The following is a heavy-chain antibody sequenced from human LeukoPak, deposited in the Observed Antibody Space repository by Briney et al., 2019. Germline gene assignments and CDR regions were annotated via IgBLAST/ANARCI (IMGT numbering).Heavy chain of an antibody. V-gene: IGHV4-34*01. Sequence: PSETLSLTCAVYGGSFSGYYWSWIRQPPGKGLEWIGEINHSGSTNYNPSLKSRVTISVDTSKSQFSLKLSSVTAADTAVYYCARDPSSFGGRFDPWGQGTLVAVSS. CDR2: INHSGST. D-gene: IGHD3-10*01. CDR1: GGSFSGYY. CDR3: ARDPSSFGGRFDP. J-gene: IGHJ5*02.